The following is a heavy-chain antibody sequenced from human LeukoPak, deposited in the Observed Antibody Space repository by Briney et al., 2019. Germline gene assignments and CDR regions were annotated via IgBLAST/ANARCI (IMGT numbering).Heavy chain of an antibody. D-gene: IGHD4-23*01. CDR1: GFTFTSFG. Sequence: PGGSLRLSCAASGFTFTSFGMSWVRQAPGKGLEFVSAISRNGGNAYYANSVKGRFTISRDNSKNTLYLQMGSLRADDMAVYYCARVKVSGGFDIWGQGTMVTVSS. CDR3: ARVKVSGGFDI. CDR2: ISRNGGNA. J-gene: IGHJ3*02. V-gene: IGHV3-64*01.